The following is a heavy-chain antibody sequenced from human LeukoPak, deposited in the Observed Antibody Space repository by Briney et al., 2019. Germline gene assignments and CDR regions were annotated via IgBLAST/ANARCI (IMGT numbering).Heavy chain of an antibody. J-gene: IGHJ6*03. D-gene: IGHD3-3*01. V-gene: IGHV3-21*01. Sequence: GGSLRLSSAPSGFSFSSSSMNWVRPAPGRGLGWVSSLSSSISYIYYADSVKGRFTISRDNAKNSLYLQMNSLRAEDTAVYYCAREAYYDFWSGYYGPSYYYYMDVWGKGTTVTVSS. CDR2: LSSSISYI. CDR1: GFSFSSSS. CDR3: AREAYYDFWSGYYGPSYYYYMDV.